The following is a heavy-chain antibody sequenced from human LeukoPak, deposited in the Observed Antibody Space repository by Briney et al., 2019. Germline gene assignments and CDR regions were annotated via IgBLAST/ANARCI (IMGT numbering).Heavy chain of an antibody. J-gene: IGHJ3*01. D-gene: IGHD3-16*01. CDR3: AGGVGSNDAFDV. Sequence: GGSLRLSCAASGFTFSRYWMHWVRQAPGKGLVWVSRISTGGSTTTYADSVKGRFTISRDNAKNTLYLQVDSLRADDTAVYYCAGGVGSNDAFDVWGQGTMVTVSS. CDR1: GFTFSRYW. V-gene: IGHV3-74*03. CDR2: ISTGGSTT.